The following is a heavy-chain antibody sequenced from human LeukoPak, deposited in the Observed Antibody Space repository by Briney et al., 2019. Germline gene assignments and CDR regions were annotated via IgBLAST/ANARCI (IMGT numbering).Heavy chain of an antibody. CDR2: ISGSGGST. D-gene: IGHD3-22*01. V-gene: IGHV3-23*01. CDR1: GFTFSSYA. Sequence: GGSLRLSCAASGFTFSSYAMSWVRQAPGKGLEWVSAISGSGGSTYYADSVKGRCTISRDNSKNTLYLQMNSLRAEDTAVYYCAKSHKTVVVITNPIDYWGQGTLVTVSS. CDR3: AKSHKTVVVITNPIDY. J-gene: IGHJ4*02.